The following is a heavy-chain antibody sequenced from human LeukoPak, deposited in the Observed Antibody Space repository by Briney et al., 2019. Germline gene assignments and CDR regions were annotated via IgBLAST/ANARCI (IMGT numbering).Heavy chain of an antibody. CDR1: GFTFSSYA. CDR3: ARDEFGTYSLDY. V-gene: IGHV3-53*01. D-gene: IGHD2-21*01. J-gene: IGHJ4*02. CDR2: IYSGGST. Sequence: GGSLRLSCAASGFTFSSYAMSWVRQAPGKGLEWVSVIYSGGSTYYADSVKGRFTISRDSSKNTLYLQMNSLRAEDTAVYYCARDEFGTYSLDYWGQGTLVTVSS.